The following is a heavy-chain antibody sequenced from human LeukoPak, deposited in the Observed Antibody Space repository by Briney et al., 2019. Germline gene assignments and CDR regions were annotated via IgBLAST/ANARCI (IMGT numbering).Heavy chain of an antibody. Sequence: PGGSLRLSCAASGITLSNYEMNWVRQAPGKGLEWVSYISSSGSTIYYADSVKGRFTISRDNAKNSLYLQMNSLRAEDTAVYYCAELGITMIGGVWGKGTTVTISS. CDR2: ISSSGSTI. V-gene: IGHV3-48*03. CDR3: AELGITMIGGV. CDR1: GITLSNYE. J-gene: IGHJ6*04. D-gene: IGHD3-10*02.